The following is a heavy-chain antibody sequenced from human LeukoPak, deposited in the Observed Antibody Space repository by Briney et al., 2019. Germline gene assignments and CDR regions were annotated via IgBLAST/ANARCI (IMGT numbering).Heavy chain of an antibody. V-gene: IGHV1-2*02. CDR2: INPHSGGT. Sequence: ASVKLSCNASGYNFRDYYIHWVRHAPGQGLEWMGLINPHSGGTRYAPKFQGRVTMSRDTSINTAYMELRRLRSDDTAVFYCARVDRLYERTYPAGYDIWGQGTRVTVSS. J-gene: IGHJ3*02. CDR3: ARVDRLYERTYPAGYDI. CDR1: GYNFRDYY. D-gene: IGHD6-25*01.